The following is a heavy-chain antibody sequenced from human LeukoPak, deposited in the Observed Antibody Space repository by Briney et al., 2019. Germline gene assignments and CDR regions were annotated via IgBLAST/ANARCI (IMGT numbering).Heavy chain of an antibody. Sequence: GGSLILSCAASGFTFSKYWMLWVRQAPGKGLESVSRINTDGTVTTYPDSVKGRFTVSRDNADNTMFLQMNSVRDEDTAVYYCATKQWLAPPPDSWGQGTPVTVSS. CDR3: ATKQWLAPPPDS. CDR2: INTDGTVT. V-gene: IGHV3-74*01. J-gene: IGHJ4*02. CDR1: GFTFSKYW. D-gene: IGHD6-19*01.